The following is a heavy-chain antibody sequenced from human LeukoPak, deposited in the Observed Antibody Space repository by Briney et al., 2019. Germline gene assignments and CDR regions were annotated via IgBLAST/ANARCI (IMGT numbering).Heavy chain of an antibody. CDR1: GGSISSSNW. CDR2: IYHSGSA. Sequence: SETLSLTCAVSGGSISSSNWWNWVRQPPGKGLEWIGEIYHSGSANYNPSLRSRVTISLDKSEDQFSLKLNSVTAADTAVYYCARKVRGVYNFDNWGQGTLVTVSS. D-gene: IGHD3-10*01. V-gene: IGHV4-4*02. J-gene: IGHJ4*02. CDR3: ARKVRGVYNFDN.